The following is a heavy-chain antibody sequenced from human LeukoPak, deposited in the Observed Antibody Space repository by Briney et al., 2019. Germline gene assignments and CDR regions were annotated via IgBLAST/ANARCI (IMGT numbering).Heavy chain of an antibody. CDR2: IIPIFGTA. D-gene: IGHD2-15*01. V-gene: IGHV1-69*05. J-gene: IGHJ3*02. Sequence: SVKISSKASRGTFTTYAISWVRQAPGQGLEWRGGIIPIFGTANYAQKFQGRVTITTDESTSTAYMGLSRLRSEATAVYYCAGGGGYPDAFDICGEGKMVTVSS. CDR3: AGGGGYPDAFDI. CDR1: RGTFTTYA.